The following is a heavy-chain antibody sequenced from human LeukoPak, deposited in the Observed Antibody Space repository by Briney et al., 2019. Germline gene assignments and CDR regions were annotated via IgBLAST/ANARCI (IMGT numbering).Heavy chain of an antibody. CDR2: IKADGSQK. D-gene: IGHD5-18*01. V-gene: IGHV3-7*01. CDR3: ARHLSGVTGYTYGRGIDY. CDR1: GFTFSNSW. Sequence: PGGSLRLSCAASGFTFSNSWMSWVRQAPERGLEWVANIKADGSQKDYVESMKGRFTISRANAKASLYLQMNSLRAEDTAVYYCARHLSGVTGYTYGRGIDYWGQGTLVSVSS. J-gene: IGHJ4*02.